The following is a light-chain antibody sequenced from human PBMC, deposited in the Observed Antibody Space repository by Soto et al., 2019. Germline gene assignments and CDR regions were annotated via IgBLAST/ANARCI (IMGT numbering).Light chain of an antibody. CDR2: TVS. J-gene: IGKJ5*01. CDR3: MQGTHWPPIT. V-gene: IGKV2-30*02. Sequence: DVVMTHSPLSVPVTLRPPASIVCRSKQSLVHSDGIAYLNWFQKTPGQSPRRXXYTVSNRDSGVPDRFSGSWSGTDFTLKISRVEAEDVGAYYCMQGTHWPPITFGQGTRLEIK. CDR1: QSLVHSDGIAY.